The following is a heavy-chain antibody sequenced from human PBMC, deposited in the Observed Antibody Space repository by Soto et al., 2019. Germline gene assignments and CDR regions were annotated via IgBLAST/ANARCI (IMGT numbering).Heavy chain of an antibody. CDR2: ISDYNVNT. J-gene: IGHJ4*02. D-gene: IGHD4-17*01. CDR1: VYTFTSDG. Sequence: QVQLVQSGAEVKKPGASVKVSCKASVYTFTSDGISWVRQDPGQGLEWMGWISDYNVNTNYAQKLQGRVTMTTDTSTSTAYMELRSLRSYDTAVYYWASDLHGDPYYWGQGTLVTVSS. CDR3: ASDLHGDPYY. V-gene: IGHV1-18*01.